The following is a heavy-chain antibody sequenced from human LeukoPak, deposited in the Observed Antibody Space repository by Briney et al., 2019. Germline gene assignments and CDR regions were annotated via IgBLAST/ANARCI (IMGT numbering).Heavy chain of an antibody. V-gene: IGHV1-69*04. CDR2: IIPILGIA. D-gene: IGHD3-10*01. CDR3: ARAGLYGSGSYYSGMDV. J-gene: IGHJ6*02. CDR1: GGTFSSYA. Sequence: SVKVSCRASGGTFSSYAISWVRQAPGQGLEWMGRIIPILGIANYAQKFQGRVTITADKSTSTAYMELSSLRSEDTAVYYCARAGLYGSGSYYSGMDVWGQGTTVTVSS.